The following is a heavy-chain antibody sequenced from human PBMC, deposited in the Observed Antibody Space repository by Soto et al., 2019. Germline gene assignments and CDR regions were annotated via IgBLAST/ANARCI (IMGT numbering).Heavy chain of an antibody. CDR2: ISSSSQNI. J-gene: IGHJ6*03. D-gene: IGHD3-10*01. Sequence: EVQLVESGGGLVQPGGSLRLSCAASEFTFSTYAMNWVRQAPGKGLEWVSYISSSSQNIRYADSVKGRVTISRDNAKNSLYLQMNSLRAEDTAVYYCARDQSRGQVFYYYMDVWGKGTTVTVSS. CDR1: EFTFSTYA. CDR3: ARDQSRGQVFYYYMDV. V-gene: IGHV3-48*01.